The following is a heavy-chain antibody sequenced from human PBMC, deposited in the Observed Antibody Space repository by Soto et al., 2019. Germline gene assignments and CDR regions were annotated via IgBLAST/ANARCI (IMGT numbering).Heavy chain of an antibody. CDR1: GFTFSSYS. V-gene: IGHV3-21*01. D-gene: IGHD3-9*01. CDR2: ISSSSSYI. CDR3: ARGSEYYDILTGYCILGFGY. Sequence: EVQLVESGGGLVKPGGSLRLSCAASGFTFSSYSMNWVRQAPGKGLEWVSSISSSSSYIYYADSVKGRFTISRDNAKNSLYLQMNSLRAEDTAVYYCARGSEYYDILTGYCILGFGYWGQGTLVTVSS. J-gene: IGHJ4*02.